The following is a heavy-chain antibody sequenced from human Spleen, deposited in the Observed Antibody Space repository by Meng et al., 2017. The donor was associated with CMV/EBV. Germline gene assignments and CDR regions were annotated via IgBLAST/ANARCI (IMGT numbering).Heavy chain of an antibody. CDR1: GFTFSTYW. J-gene: IGHJ4*02. D-gene: IGHD3/OR15-3a*01. V-gene: IGHV3-7*01. CDR3: ARGLRGRVY. Sequence: RLSCAASGFTFSTYWMSWVRQAPGKGLEWVANIDQYGSEKYFVDSVKGRFTISRDNAKNSLYLQMNSLRAEDTAVYYCARGLRGRVYWGQGTLVTVSS. CDR2: IDQYGSEK.